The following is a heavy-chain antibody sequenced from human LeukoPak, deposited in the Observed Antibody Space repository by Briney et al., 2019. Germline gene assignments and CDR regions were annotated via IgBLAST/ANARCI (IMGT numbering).Heavy chain of an antibody. CDR2: IRYDGSNK. CDR3: ARGVVPAASLYPPYYYMDV. D-gene: IGHD2-2*01. V-gene: IGHV3-30*02. Sequence: GGSLRLSCAASGFTFSSYGMHWVRQAPGKGLEWVAFIRYDGSNKYYADSVKGRFTISRDNAKNTLYLQMNSLRAEDTAVYYCARGVVPAASLYPPYYYMDVWGKGTTVTVSS. CDR1: GFTFSSYG. J-gene: IGHJ6*03.